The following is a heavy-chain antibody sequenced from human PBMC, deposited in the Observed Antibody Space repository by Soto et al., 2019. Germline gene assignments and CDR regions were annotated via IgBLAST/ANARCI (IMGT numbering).Heavy chain of an antibody. CDR1: GGTFSSYA. CDR3: ARGNRGDTAMVLGGQGPYYYYYGMDV. J-gene: IGHJ6*02. Sequence: QVQLVQSGAEVKKPGSSVKVSCKASGGTFSSYAISWVRQAPGQGLEWMGGIIPIFGTANYAQKFQGRVTMTEDESTSTAYMELSSLRSEDTAVYYCARGNRGDTAMVLGGQGPYYYYYGMDVWGQGTTVTVSS. V-gene: IGHV1-69*12. D-gene: IGHD5-18*01. CDR2: IIPIFGTA.